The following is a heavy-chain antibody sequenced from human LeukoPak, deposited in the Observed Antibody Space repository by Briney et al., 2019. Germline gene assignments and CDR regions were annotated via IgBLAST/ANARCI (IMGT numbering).Heavy chain of an antibody. J-gene: IGHJ3*02. CDR3: ASSQASSWDDAFDI. Sequence: ASVKVSCKASGYTFTSYAMHWVRQAPGQRLEWMGWINAGNGNTKYSQKFQGRVTIIRDTSASTAYMELSSLRSEDTAVYYCASSQASSWDDAFDIWGQGTMVTVSS. V-gene: IGHV1-3*01. D-gene: IGHD6-13*01. CDR2: INAGNGNT. CDR1: GYTFTSYA.